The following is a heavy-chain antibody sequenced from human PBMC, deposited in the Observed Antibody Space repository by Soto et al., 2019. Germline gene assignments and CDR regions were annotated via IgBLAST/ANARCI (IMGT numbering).Heavy chain of an antibody. D-gene: IGHD1-26*01. Sequence: GASVKVSCKGSGYTFTSYGISWVRQAPGQGLEWMGWISAYNGNTNYAQKLQGRVTMTTDTSTSTAYMELRSLRSDDTAVYYCAREGELLLDYYYGMDVWGQGTTVTVSS. V-gene: IGHV1-18*01. CDR2: ISAYNGNT. J-gene: IGHJ6*02. CDR1: GYTFTSYG. CDR3: AREGELLLDYYYGMDV.